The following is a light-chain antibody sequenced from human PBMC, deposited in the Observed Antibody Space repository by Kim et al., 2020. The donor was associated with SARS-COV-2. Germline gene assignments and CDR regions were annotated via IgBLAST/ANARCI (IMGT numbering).Light chain of an antibody. CDR1: QPVDSKF. CDR2: AAS. CDR3: QVSGNSPKT. J-gene: IGKJ1*01. Sequence: VLTQSPGTLSLSPGESGTLSCRASQPVDSKFLAWYQQKPGQAPRLVIYAASSRAAGIPDRFSGSGSVTDFTLTINKLQPEDFAIYYCQVSGNSPKTFGQGTKVDIK. V-gene: IGKV3-20*01.